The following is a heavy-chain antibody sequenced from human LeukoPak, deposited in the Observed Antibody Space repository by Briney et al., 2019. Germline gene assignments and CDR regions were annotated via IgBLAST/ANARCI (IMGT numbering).Heavy chain of an antibody. V-gene: IGHV3-74*01. J-gene: IGHJ4*02. D-gene: IGHD4-23*01. CDR3: ARAGGNPFKTLDY. CDR2: INSDGSST. CDR1: GFTFSSYW. Sequence: PGGSLRLSCAASGFTFSSYWMHWVRQAPGKGLVWVSRINSDGSSTSYADSVKGRFTISRDNAKNTLYLQMNSLRAEDTAVYYCARAGGNPFKTLDYWGQGTLVTVSS.